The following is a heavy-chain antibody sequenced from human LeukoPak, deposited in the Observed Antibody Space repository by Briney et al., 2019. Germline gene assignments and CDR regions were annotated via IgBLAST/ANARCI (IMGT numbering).Heavy chain of an antibody. Sequence: SETLSLTCTVSGGSISSYYWSWIRQPAGKGLEWIGRIYTSGSTNYNPSLKSRVTMSVDTSKNQFSLKLSSVTAADTAVYYCASARRYSSGWYQRGYYFDYWGQGTLVTVSS. CDR3: ASARRYSSGWYQRGYYFDY. CDR1: GGSISSYY. CDR2: IYTSGST. D-gene: IGHD6-19*01. J-gene: IGHJ4*02. V-gene: IGHV4-4*07.